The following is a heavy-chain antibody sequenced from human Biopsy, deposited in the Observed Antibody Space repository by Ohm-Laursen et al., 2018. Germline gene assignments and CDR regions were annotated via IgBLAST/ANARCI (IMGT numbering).Heavy chain of an antibody. J-gene: IGHJ5*01. V-gene: IGHV1-2*02. CDR2: IDPKSGGT. D-gene: IGHD3-3*01. CDR1: GGTFRSSA. CDR3: ARELGDFWGGRQFDF. Sequence: ASVKVSCKASGGTFRSSAITWVRQAPGQGLEWMGWIDPKSGGTNYAQKFQGRVTMTRDTSISTTYMELRRLTSDDTAVFYCARELGDFWGGRQFDFWGHGTLVTVSS.